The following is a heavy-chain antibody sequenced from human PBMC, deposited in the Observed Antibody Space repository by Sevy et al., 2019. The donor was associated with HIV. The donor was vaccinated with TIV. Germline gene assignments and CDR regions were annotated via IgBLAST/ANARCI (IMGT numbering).Heavy chain of an antibody. V-gene: IGHV3-43*01. CDR3: AKDMASEGGGAYYFDY. D-gene: IGHD3-16*01. Sequence: SLRLSCAASGFTFDDHTMHWVRQPPGKGLEWVSLISWDGGSTYYADSVKGRFTISRDNSKNSLFLQMNSLGAEDTALYYCAKDMASEGGGAYYFDYWGQGTLVTVSS. CDR1: GFTFDDHT. J-gene: IGHJ4*02. CDR2: ISWDGGST.